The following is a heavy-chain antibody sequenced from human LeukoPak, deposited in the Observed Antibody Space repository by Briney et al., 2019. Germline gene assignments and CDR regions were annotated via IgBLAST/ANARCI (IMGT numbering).Heavy chain of an antibody. CDR3: AKDPYSYGSYFDY. Sequence: GGSLRLSCAASGFTFSGCGMHWVRQAPGKGLEWVAFIWYDGRDKYYADSVKGQFAISRDNSKNTLYLQMNSLRAEDTAVYYCAKDPYSYGSYFDYWGQGTLVTVSS. CDR2: IWYDGRDK. D-gene: IGHD5-18*01. V-gene: IGHV3-30*02. CDR1: GFTFSGCG. J-gene: IGHJ4*02.